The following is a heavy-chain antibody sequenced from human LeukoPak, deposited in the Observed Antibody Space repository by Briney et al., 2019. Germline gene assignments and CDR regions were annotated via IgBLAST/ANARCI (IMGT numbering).Heavy chain of an antibody. CDR1: GYTFTSYY. Sequence: GASVKVSCKASGYTFTSYYMHWVRQAPGQGLEWMGIINPSGGSTSYAQKFQGRVTMTRDTSTSTVYMELSSLRSEDTAVYYCARDRPSYYYDSSGYSDYWGQGTLVTVSS. CDR3: ARDRPSYYYDSSGYSDY. J-gene: IGHJ4*02. CDR2: INPSGGST. D-gene: IGHD3-22*01. V-gene: IGHV1-46*01.